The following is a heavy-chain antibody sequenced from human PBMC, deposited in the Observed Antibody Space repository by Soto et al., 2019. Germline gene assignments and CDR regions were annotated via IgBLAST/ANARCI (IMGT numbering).Heavy chain of an antibody. V-gene: IGHV3-30-3*01. J-gene: IGHJ4*02. Sequence: PGGSLRLSCAASGFTFSSHAMHWVRQAPGKGLEWVADISYDGSNKYYADSVKGRFTISRDNSKNTQYLQMNSLRAEDTAVYYCARGNRNYGLHYWGQGTLVTVSS. CDR3: ARGNRNYGLHY. D-gene: IGHD4-17*01. CDR2: ISYDGSNK. CDR1: GFTFSSHA.